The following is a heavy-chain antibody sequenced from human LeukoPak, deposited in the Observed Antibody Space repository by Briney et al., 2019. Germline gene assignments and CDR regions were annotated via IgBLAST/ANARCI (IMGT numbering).Heavy chain of an antibody. CDR3: ARARGDYAQGYDY. V-gene: IGHV3-48*01. D-gene: IGHD4-17*01. CDR1: GFTFSGYS. Sequence: GGSLRLSCAASGFTFSGYSMNWVRQAPGKGLEWVSYISSSSSTIYYADSVKGRFTISRDNSKNTLYLQMNSLRAEDTAVYYCARARGDYAQGYDYWGQGTLVTVSS. J-gene: IGHJ4*02. CDR2: ISSSSSTI.